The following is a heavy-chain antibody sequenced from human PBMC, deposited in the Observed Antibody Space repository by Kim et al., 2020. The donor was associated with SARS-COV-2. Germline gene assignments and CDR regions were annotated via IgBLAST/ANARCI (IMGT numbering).Heavy chain of an antibody. V-gene: IGHV3-33*01. CDR2: IWYDGSNK. J-gene: IGHJ4*02. D-gene: IGHD5-18*01. CDR1: GFTFSSYG. CDR3: AREGDTYSYGYDFDY. Sequence: GGSLRLSCAASGFTFSSYGMHWVRQAPGKGLEWVAVIWYDGSNKYYADSVKGRFTISRDNSKNTLYLQMNSLRAEDTAVYYCAREGDTYSYGYDFDYWGQGTLVTVSS.